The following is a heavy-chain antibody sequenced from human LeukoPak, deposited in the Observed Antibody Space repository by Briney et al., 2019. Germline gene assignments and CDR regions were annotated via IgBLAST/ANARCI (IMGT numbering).Heavy chain of an antibody. CDR1: GYTFTSYG. V-gene: IGHV1-18*01. Sequence: ASVKVSCKASGYTFTSYGVSWVRQAPGQGLEWMGWISAYNGNTNYAQKLQGRVTMTTDTSTSTAYMELRSLGSDDTAVYYCARDPMYYYDSSGYYKTTDYWGQGTLVTVSS. J-gene: IGHJ4*02. D-gene: IGHD3-22*01. CDR2: ISAYNGNT. CDR3: ARDPMYYYDSSGYYKTTDY.